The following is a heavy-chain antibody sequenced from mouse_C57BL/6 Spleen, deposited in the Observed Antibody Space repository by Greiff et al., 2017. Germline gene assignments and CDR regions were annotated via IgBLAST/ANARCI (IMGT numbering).Heavy chain of an antibody. Sequence: VQLQQPGAELVKPGASVKLSCKASGYTFTSYWMHWVKQRPGQGLEWIGMIHPNSGSTNYNEKFKSKATLTVDKSSSPAYMQLSSLTSEDSAVYYCARSGVYGSSYAMDYWGQGTSVTVSS. CDR1: GYTFTSYW. J-gene: IGHJ4*01. CDR2: IHPNSGST. D-gene: IGHD1-1*01. V-gene: IGHV1-64*01. CDR3: ARSGVYGSSYAMDY.